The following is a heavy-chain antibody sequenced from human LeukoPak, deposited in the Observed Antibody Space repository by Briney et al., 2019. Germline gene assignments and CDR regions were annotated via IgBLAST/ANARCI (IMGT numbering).Heavy chain of an antibody. Sequence: GGSLRLSCAASGFTFSSYWMHWVRQAPGKGLVWVSRINSDGSSTSYADSVKGRFTISRDNAKNTLYLQMNSLRAEDTAVYYCARGYCTNGVCYYYYNYMDVWGKGTTVTVSS. CDR3: ARGYCTNGVCYYYYNYMDV. CDR2: INSDGSST. CDR1: GFTFSSYW. J-gene: IGHJ6*03. D-gene: IGHD2-8*01. V-gene: IGHV3-74*01.